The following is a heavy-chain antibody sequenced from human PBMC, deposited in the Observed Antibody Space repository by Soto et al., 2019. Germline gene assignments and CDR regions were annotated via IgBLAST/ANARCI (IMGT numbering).Heavy chain of an antibody. CDR3: ASHPLNWSDADS. D-gene: IGHD1-1*01. CDR2: IYHSGST. Sequence: SETLSLTCTVSGYSIRNGYYWGWIRQPPGKGLEWIGTIYHSGSTYYNPSLKSRVTISVDASENHFSLKLSSVTAADTAVYYCASHPLNWSDADSWGQGVLVTVS. J-gene: IGHJ4*02. CDR1: GYSIRNGYY. V-gene: IGHV4-38-2*02.